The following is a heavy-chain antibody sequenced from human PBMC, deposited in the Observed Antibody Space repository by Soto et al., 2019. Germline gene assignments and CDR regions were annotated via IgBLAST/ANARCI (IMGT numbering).Heavy chain of an antibody. CDR3: ARAPGSYFYYFDS. CDR2: ISDYNGNA. V-gene: IGHV1-18*01. Sequence: ASVKVSCKASGYTFTANYMISWVRQAPGQGLEWMGRISDYNGNADYSQKLQGRVTMTTDTSTNTAYMELRSLTSDDTAVYYCARAPGSYFYYFDSWGQGTQVTVSS. CDR1: GYTFTANYM. D-gene: IGHD3-10*01. J-gene: IGHJ4*02.